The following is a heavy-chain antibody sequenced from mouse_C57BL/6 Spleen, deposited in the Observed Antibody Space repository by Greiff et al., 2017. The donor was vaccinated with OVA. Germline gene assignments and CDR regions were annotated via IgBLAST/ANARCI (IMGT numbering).Heavy chain of an antibody. V-gene: IGHV2-2*01. Sequence: VHLVESGPGLVQPSQSMSITCTVSGFSLTSYGVHWVRQSPGKGLEWLGVIWSGGSTDYNAAFISRLSISKDNSTSQVFFKMNSLQADDTAIYYCAREAYDYGLGYWGQGTVVTVSA. CDR3: AREAYDYGLGY. CDR1: GFSLTSYG. D-gene: IGHD2-4*01. J-gene: IGHJ3*01. CDR2: IWSGGST.